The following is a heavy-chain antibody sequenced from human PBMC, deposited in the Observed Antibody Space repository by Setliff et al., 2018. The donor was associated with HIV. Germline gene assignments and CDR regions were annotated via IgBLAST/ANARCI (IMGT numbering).Heavy chain of an antibody. J-gene: IGHJ6*03. D-gene: IGHD2-21*02. CDR1: GGSLSSSNYY. CDR3: ARRAYCGGDCYHYYYYMDV. V-gene: IGHV4-39*07. CDR2: IYYSGNT. Sequence: PSETLSLTCTVSGGSLSSSNYYCGWIRQPPGKGLEWIGSIYYSGNTYYNPSLKSRVTISVNTSKNQFSLRLSSVTAADTAVYYCARRAYCGGDCYHYYYYMDVWGKGTTVTVSS.